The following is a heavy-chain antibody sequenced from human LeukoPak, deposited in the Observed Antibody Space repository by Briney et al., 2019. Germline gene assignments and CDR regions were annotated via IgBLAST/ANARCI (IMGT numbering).Heavy chain of an antibody. J-gene: IGHJ3*02. Sequence: ASVKVSCKASGYTFTGYYIHWVRQAPGQGLEWMGWINSNSGGTNYAQKFQGRVTMTRDTSISTAYMDLSRLTSDGTAVYYCARDVGGDAFDIWGQGTMVNVSS. CDR3: ARDVGGDAFDI. D-gene: IGHD2-15*01. CDR1: GYTFTGYY. V-gene: IGHV1-2*02. CDR2: INSNSGGT.